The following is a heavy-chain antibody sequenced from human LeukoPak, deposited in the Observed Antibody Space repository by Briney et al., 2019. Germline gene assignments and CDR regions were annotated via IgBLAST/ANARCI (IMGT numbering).Heavy chain of an antibody. J-gene: IGHJ4*02. V-gene: IGHV5-51*01. CDR3: VRQAATGNPFGY. D-gene: IGHD6-13*01. CDR1: GYIFTNYW. Sequence: PGEPLKISCKGSGYIFTNYWIGWVRQMPGKGLEWMGIIYPGDANTRYSPSFQGQVTISADKSISTAYLQWSSLKASDTAMYYCVRQAATGNPFGYWGQGTLVTVSS. CDR2: IYPGDANT.